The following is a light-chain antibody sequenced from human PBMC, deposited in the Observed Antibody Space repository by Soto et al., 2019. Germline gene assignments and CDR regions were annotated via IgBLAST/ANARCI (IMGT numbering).Light chain of an antibody. J-gene: IGLJ1*01. CDR1: VGPYNY. CDR2: EAT. CDR3: TSFTTNDNGL. Sequence: QSALTQPASVSGSPGQSITISCIDVGPYNYVSWYQHYPGKAPKLIIYEATLRPSEVSHRFSGSKSGNTASLTISGLRDEDEADYYCTSFTTNDNGLFGTGTKVTVL. V-gene: IGLV2-14*01.